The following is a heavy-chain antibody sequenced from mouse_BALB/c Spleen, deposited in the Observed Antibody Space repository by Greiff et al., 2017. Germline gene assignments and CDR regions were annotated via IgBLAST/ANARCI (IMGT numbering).Heavy chain of an antibody. D-gene: IGHD2-1*01. CDR1: GFTFSSYY. J-gene: IGHJ3*01. CDR3: ARHGYGNFPWFAY. Sequence: EVKLMESGGGLVKLGGSLKLSCAASGFTFSSYYMSWVRQTPEKRLELVAAINSNGGSTYYPDTVKGRFTISRDNAKNTLYLQMSSLKSEDTALYYCARHGYGNFPWFAYWGQGTLVTVSA. CDR2: INSNGGST. V-gene: IGHV5-6-2*01.